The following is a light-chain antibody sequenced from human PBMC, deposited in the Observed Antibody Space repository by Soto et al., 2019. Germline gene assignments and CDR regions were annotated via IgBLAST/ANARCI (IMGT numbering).Light chain of an antibody. CDR1: GRGVGGFTY. Sequence: QSALTQPHSVSGSPGQSVTISCTASGRGVGGFTYISWYQRHPGNAPKLLIYDVGQRPSGVPDRFSGSKSGYTASLTISGLQAEDDADYHCCSYVGSYSGVFGAGTKLTVL. CDR2: DVG. V-gene: IGLV2-11*01. CDR3: CSYVGSYSGV. J-gene: IGLJ3*02.